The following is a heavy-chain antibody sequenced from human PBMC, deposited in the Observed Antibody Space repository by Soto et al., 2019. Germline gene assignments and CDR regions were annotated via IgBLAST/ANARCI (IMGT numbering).Heavy chain of an antibody. V-gene: IGHV3-33*01. D-gene: IGHD3-16*01. CDR1: GFTFSSYG. Sequence: PGGSLRLSCAASGFTFSSYGMHWVRQAPGKGLEWVAVIWYDGSNKYYADSVKGRFTISRDNSKNTLYLQMNSLRAEDTAVYYCARDLGVNWLDPWGQGTLVTVSS. J-gene: IGHJ5*02. CDR3: ARDLGVNWLDP. CDR2: IWYDGSNK.